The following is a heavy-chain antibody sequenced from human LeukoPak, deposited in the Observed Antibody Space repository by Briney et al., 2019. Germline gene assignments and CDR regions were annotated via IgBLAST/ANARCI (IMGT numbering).Heavy chain of an antibody. J-gene: IGHJ4*02. Sequence: GGSLRLSCAASGFTFSTYTLTWVRQAPGKGPEWVSAINTSGGTNYPDSVKGRFTVSRDNSKNALYLQMNSLRAEDTAVYYCARVRGTIGGYFDNWGQGTLVTVSS. CDR1: GFTFSTYT. CDR2: INTSGGT. D-gene: IGHD3-10*01. V-gene: IGHV3-23*01. CDR3: ARVRGTIGGYFDN.